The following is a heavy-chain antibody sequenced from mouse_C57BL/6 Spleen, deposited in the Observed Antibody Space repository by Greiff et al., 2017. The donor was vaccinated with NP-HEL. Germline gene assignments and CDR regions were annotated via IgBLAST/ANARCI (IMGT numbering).Heavy chain of an antibody. Sequence: VQLQQSGPELVKPGASVKISCKASGYTFTDYYMNWVKQSHGKSLEWIGDINPNNGGTSYNQKFKGKATLTVDKSSSTAYMELRSLTSEDSAVYYCASGWYYYAMDYWGQGTSVTVSS. CDR2: INPNNGGT. CDR3: ASGWYYYAMDY. J-gene: IGHJ4*01. CDR1: GYTFTDYY. D-gene: IGHD2-3*01. V-gene: IGHV1-26*01.